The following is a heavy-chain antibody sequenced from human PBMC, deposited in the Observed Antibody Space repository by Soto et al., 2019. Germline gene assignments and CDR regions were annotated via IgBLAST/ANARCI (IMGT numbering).Heavy chain of an antibody. J-gene: IGHJ5*02. CDR1: GGSISSGDYY. Sequence: PSETLSLTCTVSGGSISSGDYYWSWIRQPPGKGLEWIGYIYYSGSTYYNPSLKSRVTISVDTSKNQFSLKLSSVTAADTAVYYCASSAGGDSSGYYPSLAPWGQGTLVTVSS. D-gene: IGHD3-22*01. V-gene: IGHV4-30-4*01. CDR2: IYYSGST. CDR3: ASSAGGDSSGYYPSLAP.